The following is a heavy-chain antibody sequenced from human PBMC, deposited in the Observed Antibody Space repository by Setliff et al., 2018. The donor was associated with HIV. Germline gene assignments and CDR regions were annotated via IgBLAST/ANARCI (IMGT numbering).Heavy chain of an antibody. Sequence: PGGSLRLSCAASGFTFSDYWMDWVRQAPGKGLEWVSTIYSGGSTYHADSVKGRFTLSRDNSKNSLYLQMNSLRAEDTAVYYCARESCSGGSCYYYYYYMDVWGKGTTVTVSS. CDR2: IYSGGST. CDR3: ARESCSGGSCYYYYYYMDV. V-gene: IGHV3-66*01. D-gene: IGHD2-15*01. CDR1: GFTFSDYW. J-gene: IGHJ6*03.